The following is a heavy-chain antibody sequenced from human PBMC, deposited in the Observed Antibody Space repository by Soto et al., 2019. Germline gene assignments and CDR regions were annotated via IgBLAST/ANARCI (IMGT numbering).Heavy chain of an antibody. CDR2: IYSGGST. Sequence: EVQLVESGGGLVQPGGSLRLSCAASGFTVSSNYMSWVRQAPGKGLEWVSVIYSGGSTYYADSVKGRFTISRHNSKNTLYLQMISLRAEDTAVYYCARVGDYDILTVYYDNWYFDLWGRGTLVTVSS. V-gene: IGHV3-66*01. J-gene: IGHJ2*01. CDR3: ARVGDYDILTVYYDNWYFDL. D-gene: IGHD3-9*01. CDR1: GFTVSSNY.